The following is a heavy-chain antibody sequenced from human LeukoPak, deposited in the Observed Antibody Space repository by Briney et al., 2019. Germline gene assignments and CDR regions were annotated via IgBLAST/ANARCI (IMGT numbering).Heavy chain of an antibody. CDR3: ARDPIAYYYDSSGYPNLNWFDP. Sequence: GGSLRLSRAASGFTFSSCSMNWVRQAPGKGLEWVSYISNSSITIYYADSVKGRFTISRDNAKNSLYLQMNSLRAEDTAVYYCARDPIAYYYDSSGYPNLNWFDPWGQGTLVTVSS. CDR2: ISNSSITI. D-gene: IGHD3-22*01. J-gene: IGHJ5*02. V-gene: IGHV3-48*01. CDR1: GFTFSSCS.